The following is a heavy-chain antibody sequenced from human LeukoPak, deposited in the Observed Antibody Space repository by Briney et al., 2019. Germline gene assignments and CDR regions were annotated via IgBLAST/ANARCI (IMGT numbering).Heavy chain of an antibody. CDR2: INPNSGGT. CDR1: GYTFTGYY. J-gene: IGHJ4*02. Sequence: EASVKVSCKASGYTFTGYYMHWVRQAPGQGLEWMGWINPNSGGTNYAQKLQGRVTMTTDTSTSTAYMELRSLRSDDTAVYYCARDIAAAAASFDYWGQGTLVTVSS. V-gene: IGHV1-2*02. D-gene: IGHD6-13*01. CDR3: ARDIAAAAASFDY.